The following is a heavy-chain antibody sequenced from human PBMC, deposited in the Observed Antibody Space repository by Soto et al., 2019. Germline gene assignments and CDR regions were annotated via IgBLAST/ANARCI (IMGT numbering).Heavy chain of an antibody. Sequence: GASVKVSCKASGYTFTSYYMDWVRQAPGKGLEWMGIINPSGGRTSYAQKTQGRVTMTRDTSTSTVYMELSSLRSEDTAVYYCARDAFWAYYGSSGYYSGYWGQGTLVTVSS. D-gene: IGHD3-22*01. CDR1: GYTFTSYY. CDR2: INPSGGRT. V-gene: IGHV1-46*01. J-gene: IGHJ4*02. CDR3: ARDAFWAYYGSSGYYSGY.